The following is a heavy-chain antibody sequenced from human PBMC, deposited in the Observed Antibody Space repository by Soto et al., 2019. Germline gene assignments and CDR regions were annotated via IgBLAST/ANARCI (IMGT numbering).Heavy chain of an antibody. D-gene: IGHD1-20*01. CDR2: IWYDGSNK. CDR1: GFTFSSYG. Sequence: PGGSLRLSCAASGFTFSSYGMHWVRQAPGKGLEWVAVIWYDGSNKYYADSVKGRFTISRDNSKNTLYLQMNSLRAEDTAVYYCARSYNWNYYGMDVWGQGTTVTVS. CDR3: ARSYNWNYYGMDV. J-gene: IGHJ6*02. V-gene: IGHV3-33*01.